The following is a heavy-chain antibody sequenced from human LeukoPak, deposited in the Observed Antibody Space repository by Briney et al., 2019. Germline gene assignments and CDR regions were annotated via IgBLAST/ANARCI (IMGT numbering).Heavy chain of an antibody. CDR3: AKDERYDSSGYPFDY. Sequence: ASVKVSCKASGYTFISYYIHWVRPAPGQGLEWMGWINPNSGGTNYAQKFQGRVTMTRDTSVSTAYMELSRLRSDDTAVYYCAKDERYDSSGYPFDYWGQGTLVTVSS. CDR2: INPNSGGT. J-gene: IGHJ4*02. CDR1: GYTFISYY. V-gene: IGHV1-2*02. D-gene: IGHD3-22*01.